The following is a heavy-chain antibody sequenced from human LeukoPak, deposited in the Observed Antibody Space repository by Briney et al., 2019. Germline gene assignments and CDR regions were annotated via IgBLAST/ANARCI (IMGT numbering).Heavy chain of an antibody. D-gene: IGHD2-21*01. CDR1: GFTFDDYG. Sequence: GGSLRLSCAASGFTFDDYGMSWVRQTPGKGLEWVSGIKWNGGSIGYADSVKGRFTISRDNAKNSLYLQMNSLRAEDTALYYCARDGGDCAGDSCYVDYWGQGTLVTVSS. CDR3: ARDGGDCAGDSCYVDY. J-gene: IGHJ4*02. CDR2: IKWNGGSI. V-gene: IGHV3-20*04.